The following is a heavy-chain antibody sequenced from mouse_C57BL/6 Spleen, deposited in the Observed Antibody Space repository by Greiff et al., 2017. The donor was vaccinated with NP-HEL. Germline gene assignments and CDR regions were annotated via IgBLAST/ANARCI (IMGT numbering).Heavy chain of an antibody. D-gene: IGHD2-4*01. Sequence: DAGGGLVQPKGSLKLSCAASGFSFNTYAMNWVRQAPGKGLEWVARIRSKSNNYATYYADSVKDRFTISRDDSESMLYLQMNNLKTEDTAMYYCVRPFYYDYDGFAYWGQGTLVTVSA. V-gene: IGHV10-1*01. CDR1: GFSFNTYA. CDR2: IRSKSNNYAT. J-gene: IGHJ3*01. CDR3: VRPFYYDYDGFAY.